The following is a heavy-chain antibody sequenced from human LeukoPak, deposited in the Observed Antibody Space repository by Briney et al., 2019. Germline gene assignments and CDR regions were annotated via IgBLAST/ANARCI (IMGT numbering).Heavy chain of an antibody. CDR2: ISGRSDNT. D-gene: IGHD3-9*01. CDR3: AKWGDYDVLTGYYVSDF. V-gene: IGHV3-23*01. CDR1: GFTFSSYA. Sequence: GASLRLSCAASGFTFSSYAMSWVRQAPGKGLEWVSAISGRSDNTYYADSVKGRFTLSRDSSKNTLYLQMNSLRADDTAVYYCAKWGDYDVLTGYYVSDFWGQGTLVTVSS. J-gene: IGHJ4*02.